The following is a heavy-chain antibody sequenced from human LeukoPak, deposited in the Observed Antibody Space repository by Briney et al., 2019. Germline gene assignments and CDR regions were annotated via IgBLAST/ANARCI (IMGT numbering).Heavy chain of an antibody. V-gene: IGHV1-69*13. CDR3: AKNGGDYGPLDY. D-gene: IGHD2-21*02. J-gene: IGHJ4*02. CDR2: IIPILGTA. Sequence: ASVEVSCKASGGTFSSYAISWVRQAPGQGLEWMGGIIPILGTANYAQKFQGRVTITADESTSTAYMELSSLRSEDTAVYYCAKNGGDYGPLDYWGQGTLVTVSS. CDR1: GGTFSSYA.